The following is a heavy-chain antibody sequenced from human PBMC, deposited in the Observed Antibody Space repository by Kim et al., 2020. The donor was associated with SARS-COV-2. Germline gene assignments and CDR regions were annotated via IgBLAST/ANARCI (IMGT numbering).Heavy chain of an antibody. J-gene: IGHJ4*02. D-gene: IGHD3-10*01. V-gene: IGHV3-30*02. CDR3: AKDHRGSGFDY. Sequence: KYSADSVKGRFTIARDNSKNTLYLQMNSLRAEDTAVYYCAKDHRGSGFDYWGQGTLVTVSS. CDR2: K.